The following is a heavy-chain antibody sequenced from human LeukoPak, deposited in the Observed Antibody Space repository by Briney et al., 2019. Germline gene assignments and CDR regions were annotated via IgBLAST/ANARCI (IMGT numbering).Heavy chain of an antibody. CDR1: GFTFSTYT. D-gene: IGHD3-22*01. J-gene: IGHJ5*02. Sequence: GGSLRLSCAASGFTFSTYTMNWVRQAPGKGLEWVASISSSSSYIYYADPVKGRFTISRDNAKNALYLQMYSLRAEDTAVYYCAKDGGTYYYDSSGFPWGQGTLVTVSS. CDR3: AKDGGTYYYDSSGFP. V-gene: IGHV3-21*01. CDR2: ISSSSSYI.